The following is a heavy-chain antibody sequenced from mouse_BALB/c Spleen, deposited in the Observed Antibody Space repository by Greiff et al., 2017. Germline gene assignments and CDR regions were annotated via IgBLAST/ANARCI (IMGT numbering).Heavy chain of an antibody. CDR2: INPYNGDT. J-gene: IGHJ4*01. D-gene: IGHD1-1*01. CDR1: GYSFTGYF. CDR3: GRGTTVGAMDY. Sequence: DVKLVESGPELVKPGASVKISCKASGYSFTGYFMNWVKQSHGKSLEWIGRINPYNGDTFYNQKFKGKATLTVDKSSSTAHMELLSLTSEDSAVYYCGRGTTVGAMDYWGQGTSVTVSS. V-gene: IGHV1-37*01.